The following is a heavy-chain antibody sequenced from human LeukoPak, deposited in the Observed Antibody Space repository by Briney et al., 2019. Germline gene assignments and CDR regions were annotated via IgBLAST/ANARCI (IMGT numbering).Heavy chain of an antibody. D-gene: IGHD7-27*01. CDR2: IYYSGSI. CDR1: GGSISSSSFY. CDR3: ASRSTKNFLGIRFRDY. Sequence: SETLSLTCTVSGGSISSSSFYWGWIRQPPGKGLEWIGSIYYSGSIYYNPSLKSRVTISVDTSKNQFSLKLTSVTAADTAVYYCASRSTKNFLGIRFRDYWGQGTLVTVSA. V-gene: IGHV4-39*01. J-gene: IGHJ4*02.